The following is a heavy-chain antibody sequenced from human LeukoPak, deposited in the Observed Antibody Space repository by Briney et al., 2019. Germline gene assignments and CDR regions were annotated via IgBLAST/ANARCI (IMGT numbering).Heavy chain of an antibody. CDR2: INPNSGGT. J-gene: IGHJ4*02. CDR3: ARGFLWFGELQYYFDY. CDR1: GYTFTNLD. Sequence: ASVRVSCKTSGYTFTNLDINWLRQAPGQGLEWMGRINPNSGGTNYAQKFQGRVTMTRDTSISTAYMELSRLRSDDTAVYYCARGFLWFGELQYYFDYWGQGTLVTVSS. D-gene: IGHD3-10*01. V-gene: IGHV1-2*06.